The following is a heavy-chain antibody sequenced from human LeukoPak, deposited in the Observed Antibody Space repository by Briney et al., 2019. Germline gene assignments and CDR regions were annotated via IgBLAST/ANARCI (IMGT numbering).Heavy chain of an antibody. V-gene: IGHV4-38-2*01. D-gene: IGHD6-13*01. Sequence: SETLSLTCAVSGYSISSGYYWGWIRQPPGKGLEWIGSIYHSGSTYYNPSLKSRVTISVDTSKNQFSLKLSSVTAADTAVYYCARQLYSSRSTWFDPWGQGTLATVSS. CDR1: GYSISSGYY. CDR3: ARQLYSSRSTWFDP. J-gene: IGHJ5*02. CDR2: IYHSGST.